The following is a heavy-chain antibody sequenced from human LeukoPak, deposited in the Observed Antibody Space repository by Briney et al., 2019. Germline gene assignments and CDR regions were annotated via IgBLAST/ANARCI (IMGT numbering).Heavy chain of an antibody. CDR1: GGSINGYS. D-gene: IGHD6-13*01. Sequence: SETLSLTCTVSGGSINGYSWSWIRQPPGNGLEWIGNIYYSGSSKYNPSLRSRVTISVDTSKNQFSLKLSSVTAADTAVYYCARLLGDSSSWSIFDYWGQGTLVTVSS. V-gene: IGHV4-59*08. CDR3: ARLLGDSSSWSIFDY. CDR2: IYYSGSS. J-gene: IGHJ4*02.